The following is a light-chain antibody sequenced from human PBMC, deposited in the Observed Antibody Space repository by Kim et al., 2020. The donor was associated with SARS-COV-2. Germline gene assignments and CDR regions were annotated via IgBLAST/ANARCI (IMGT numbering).Light chain of an antibody. Sequence: QRFTISCSGSSSNIGSNYVYWYQQLPGAAPKLLIYENYQRPSGVPDRFSGSKSGTSASLAISGLRSEDEADYYCAAWDNSLSVHYVFGTGTKVTVL. J-gene: IGLJ1*01. CDR1: SSNIGSNY. V-gene: IGLV1-47*01. CDR2: ENY. CDR3: AAWDNSLSVHYV.